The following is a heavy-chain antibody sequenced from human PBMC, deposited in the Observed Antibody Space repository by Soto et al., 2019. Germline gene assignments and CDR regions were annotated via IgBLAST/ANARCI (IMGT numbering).Heavy chain of an antibody. Sequence: GESLKISCKGSGYSFTSYWIGWVRQMPGKGLEWMGIIWPGDSDTTYSPSFQGQVTISADKSISTAYLQWSSLKASDTATYYCARRRIYYDSSVQSYFDYWGQGTLVTVS. V-gene: IGHV5-51*01. CDR3: ARRRIYYDSSVQSYFDY. CDR2: IWPGDSDT. J-gene: IGHJ4*02. CDR1: GYSFTSYW. D-gene: IGHD3-22*01.